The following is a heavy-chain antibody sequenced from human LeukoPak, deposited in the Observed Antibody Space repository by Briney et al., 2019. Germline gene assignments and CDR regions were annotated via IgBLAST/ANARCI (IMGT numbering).Heavy chain of an antibody. J-gene: IGHJ4*02. V-gene: IGHV3-30*04. CDR3: AREGYYDSSGYSDAGIDY. Sequence: PGGSLRLSCAASGFTFSSYNMHWVRQAPGKGLEWVAVISYDGSTKYYADSMKGRFTISRDNSKNTLYLQMTSLRAEDTAVYYCAREGYYDSSGYSDAGIDYSGQGSLVTVSS. D-gene: IGHD3-22*01. CDR1: GFTFSSYN. CDR2: ISYDGSTK.